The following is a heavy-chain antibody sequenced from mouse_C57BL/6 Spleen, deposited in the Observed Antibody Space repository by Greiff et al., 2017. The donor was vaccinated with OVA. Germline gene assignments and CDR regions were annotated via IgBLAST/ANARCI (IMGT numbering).Heavy chain of an antibody. V-gene: IGHV3-6*01. Sequence: ESGPGLVKPSQSLSLTCSVTGYSITSGYYWNWIRQFPGNKLEWMGYISYDGSNNYNPSLKNRISITRDTSKNQFFLKLNSVTTEDTATYYCARPITTGYFDVWGTGTTVTVSS. CDR3: ARPITTGYFDV. D-gene: IGHD1-1*01. CDR2: ISYDGSN. CDR1: GYSITSGYY. J-gene: IGHJ1*03.